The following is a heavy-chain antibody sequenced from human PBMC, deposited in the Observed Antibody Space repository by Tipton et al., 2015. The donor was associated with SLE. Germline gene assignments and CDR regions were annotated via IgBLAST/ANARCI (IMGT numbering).Heavy chain of an antibody. Sequence: TLSLTCTVSGGSISSYYWSWIRQPPGKGLEWIGSIFYSGSTYYNPSLKSRVTISVDTSKNQFSLNLSSVTAADTAVYYCARRRIAARPGLDYWGQGTLVTVSS. CDR1: GGSISSYY. CDR2: IFYSGST. D-gene: IGHD6-6*01. J-gene: IGHJ4*02. V-gene: IGHV4-59*12. CDR3: ARRRIAARPGLDY.